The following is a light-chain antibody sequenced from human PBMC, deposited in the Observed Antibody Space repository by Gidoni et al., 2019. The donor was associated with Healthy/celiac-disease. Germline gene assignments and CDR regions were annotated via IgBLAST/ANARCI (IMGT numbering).Light chain of an antibody. CDR3: QQYGSSPQT. Sequence: EIVLTQSPGTLSLSPGERATLSCRASQSVSSSYLALYQQKPVQAPRLLIYGASSRATGIPDRFSGSGSVTDFTLTISRLEPEDFAVYYCQQYGSSPQTFGQGTKLEIK. V-gene: IGKV3-20*01. J-gene: IGKJ2*01. CDR2: GAS. CDR1: QSVSSSY.